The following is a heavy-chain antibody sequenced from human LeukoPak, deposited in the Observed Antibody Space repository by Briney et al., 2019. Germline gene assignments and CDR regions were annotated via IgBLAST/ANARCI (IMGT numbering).Heavy chain of an antibody. V-gene: IGHV3-53*01. CDR1: GFTVSSNY. CDR2: IYSGGST. J-gene: IGHJ4*02. D-gene: IGHD3-22*01. Sequence: PGGSLRLSCAASGFTVSSNYMSWVRQAPGKGLEWVSVIYSGGSTYYADSVKGRFTVSRDNSKNTLYLQMNSLRAEDTAVYYCAKDYYDSSGYCRGYFDYWGQGTLVTVSS. CDR3: AKDYYDSSGYCRGYFDY.